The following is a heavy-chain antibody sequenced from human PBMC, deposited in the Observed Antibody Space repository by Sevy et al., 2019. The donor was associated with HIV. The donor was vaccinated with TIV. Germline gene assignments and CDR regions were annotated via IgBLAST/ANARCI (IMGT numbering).Heavy chain of an antibody. J-gene: IGHJ4*02. CDR3: VRGGQRFDY. D-gene: IGHD6-25*01. CDR1: GFTFSSYW. CDR2: IKQDGSER. V-gene: IGHV3-7*01. Sequence: GGSLRLSCAASGFTFSSYWTSWVRQAPGKGLEWVANIKQDGSERYYVDSVKGRFTISRDNTKNSLYLQMDSLRVEDTAEYYCVRGGQRFDYWGQGTLVTVSS.